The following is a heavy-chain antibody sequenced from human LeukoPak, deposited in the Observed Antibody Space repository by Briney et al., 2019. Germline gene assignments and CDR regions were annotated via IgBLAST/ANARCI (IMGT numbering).Heavy chain of an antibody. J-gene: IGHJ6*03. CDR2: IKQDESAK. D-gene: IGHD5-18*01. V-gene: IGHV3-7*01. CDR1: GFTFRSYW. Sequence: GGSLRLSCAASGFTFRSYWMTWVRQAPGKGLEWVANIKQDESAKYYVDSVKGRFTISRDNAKSSLYLQMNSLRTEDTAVYYCARVLVYSYGSGYNMDVWGKGTTVTVSS. CDR3: ARVLVYSYGSGYNMDV.